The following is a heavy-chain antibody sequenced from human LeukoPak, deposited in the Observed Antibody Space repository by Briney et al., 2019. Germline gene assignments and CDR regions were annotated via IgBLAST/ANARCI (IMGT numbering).Heavy chain of an antibody. CDR2: ISSSSSYI. Sequence: SGGSLRLSCAASGFTFSSYSMNWVRQAPGKGLEWVSSISSSSSYIYYADSVKGRFTISRDNAKNSLYLQMNSLRAEDTAVYYCARDAYCSGGSCYFDYWGQGTLVTVSS. D-gene: IGHD2-15*01. CDR1: GFTFSSYS. J-gene: IGHJ4*02. CDR3: ARDAYCSGGSCYFDY. V-gene: IGHV3-21*01.